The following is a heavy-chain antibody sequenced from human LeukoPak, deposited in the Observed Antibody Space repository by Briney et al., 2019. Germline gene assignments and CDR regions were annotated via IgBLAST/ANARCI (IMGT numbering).Heavy chain of an antibody. D-gene: IGHD1-26*01. CDR2: IYHTGST. CDR1: GDSISSAYS. Sequence: PSETLSLTCAVSGDSISSAYSWSWIRQPPGKGLEWIGYIYHTGSTSYNPSLKTRVTISIDRPRNQFSLKLSSVTAADTAMYYCARVVGATSHDTFDVWGQGTMVTDSS. V-gene: IGHV4-30-2*01. J-gene: IGHJ3*01. CDR3: ARVVGATSHDTFDV.